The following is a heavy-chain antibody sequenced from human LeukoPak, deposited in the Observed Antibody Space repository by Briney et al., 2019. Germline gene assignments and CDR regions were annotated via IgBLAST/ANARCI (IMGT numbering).Heavy chain of an antibody. D-gene: IGHD6-19*01. CDR2: ISGSGGNT. J-gene: IGHJ4*02. Sequence: GGSLRLSCAASGFIFGSYAMSWVRQAPGKGLEWVSAISGSGGNTYYADSVTGRFTISRDNSKKTLYLQMNSLRAEDTAVYYCAKVWQWLGYFDYWGQGTLVTVSS. CDR1: GFIFGSYA. V-gene: IGHV3-23*01. CDR3: AKVWQWLGYFDY.